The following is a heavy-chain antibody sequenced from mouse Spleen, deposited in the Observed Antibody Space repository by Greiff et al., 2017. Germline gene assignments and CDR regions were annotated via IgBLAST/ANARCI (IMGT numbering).Heavy chain of an antibody. D-gene: IGHD1-1*01. Sequence: VQLQQPGAELVKPGASVKLSCKASGYTFTSYWMHWVKQRPGQGLEWIGMIHPNSGSTNYNEKFKNKATLTVDKSSSTAYMQRSSLTSEDSAVYYCAKGYGSSNYAMDYWGQGASVTVSS. CDR2: IHPNSGST. J-gene: IGHJ4*01. V-gene: IGHV1-64*01. CDR1: GYTFTSYW. CDR3: AKGYGSSNYAMDY.